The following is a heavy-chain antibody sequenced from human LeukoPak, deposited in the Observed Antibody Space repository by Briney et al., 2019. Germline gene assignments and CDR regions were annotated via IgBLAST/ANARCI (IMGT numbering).Heavy chain of an antibody. D-gene: IGHD1-26*01. J-gene: IGHJ4*02. CDR3: ARGLVGATRTIDY. CDR2: IIPIFGKA. V-gene: IGHV1-69*01. Sequence: GASVKVSCKASGGTFRTSAISWARQAPGQGLEWMGGIIPIFGKANYAQKFQGRVTITADESTSTAYMELSRLRYEDTAVYYCARGLVGATRTIDYWGQGTLVTVSS. CDR1: GGTFRTSA.